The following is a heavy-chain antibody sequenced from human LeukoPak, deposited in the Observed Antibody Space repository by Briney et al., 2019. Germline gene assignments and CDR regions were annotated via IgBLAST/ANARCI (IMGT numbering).Heavy chain of an antibody. Sequence: PGGSLRLSCAASGFTFSSYAMSWVRQAPGKGLEWVSTVSGGGGTTYYADSVKGRFTISRDDSKITLYLHMNSLRAEDTAVYYCAKSGLNRFDYWGQGTLVTVSS. D-gene: IGHD2-15*01. CDR1: GFTFSSYA. CDR2: VSGGGGTT. V-gene: IGHV3-23*01. CDR3: AKSGLNRFDY. J-gene: IGHJ4*02.